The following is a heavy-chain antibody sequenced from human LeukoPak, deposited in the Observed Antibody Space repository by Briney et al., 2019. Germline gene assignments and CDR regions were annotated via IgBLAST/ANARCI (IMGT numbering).Heavy chain of an antibody. CDR3: AKERVRYNWNYESHFDY. CDR2: ISGSGGST. V-gene: IGHV3-23*01. CDR1: GFTFSSYA. J-gene: IGHJ4*02. D-gene: IGHD1-7*01. Sequence: GGSLRLSCAASGFTFSSYAMSWVRQAPGKGLEWVSAISGSGGSTYYADSVKGRFTISRDNSKNTLYLQMNSLRAEDTAVYYCAKERVRYNWNYESHFDYWGQGTLVTVSS.